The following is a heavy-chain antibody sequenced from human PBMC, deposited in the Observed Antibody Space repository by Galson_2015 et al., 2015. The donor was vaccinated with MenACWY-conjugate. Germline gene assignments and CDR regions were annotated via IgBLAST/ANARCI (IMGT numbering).Heavy chain of an antibody. V-gene: IGHV3-15*01. Sequence: SLRLSCAASGFTFSNEWMLWVRQAPGKGLEWVGRIKSKRDDEKRDYAAPVKGRFTISRDDSKNTLYLQMNSLKSEDTGIYYCTTGGSGWGQGTMVTVSS. J-gene: IGHJ3*01. CDR2: IKSKRDDEKR. D-gene: IGHD5-12*01. CDR1: GFTFSNEW. CDR3: TTGGSG.